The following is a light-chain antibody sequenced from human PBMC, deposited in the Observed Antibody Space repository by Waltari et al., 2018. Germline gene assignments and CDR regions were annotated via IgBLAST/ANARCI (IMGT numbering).Light chain of an antibody. CDR2: EAS. CDR3: QQRSNWLFT. V-gene: IGKV3-11*01. J-gene: IGKJ3*01. Sequence: EIVLTQSPATLSLSPGERATLSCRASQSVSHYLAWFQQKPGQAPRLLIYEASRRATGIPTRCSGRGSATDFTLTISSLEPEDFAVYYCQQRSNWLFTFGPGTKVEIK. CDR1: QSVSHY.